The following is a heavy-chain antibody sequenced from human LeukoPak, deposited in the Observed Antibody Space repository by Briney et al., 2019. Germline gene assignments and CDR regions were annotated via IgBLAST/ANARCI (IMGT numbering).Heavy chain of an antibody. Sequence: PGGSLRLSCAASGFTFSSYSMNWVRQAPGKGLEWVSSISSSSSYIYYADSVEGRFTISRDNAKNSLYLQMNSLRAEDTAVYYCARSGVYGSGSYYTYKFWGQGTLVTVSS. CDR3: ARSGVYGSGSYYTYKF. CDR1: GFTFSSYS. CDR2: ISSSSSYI. D-gene: IGHD3-10*01. J-gene: IGHJ4*02. V-gene: IGHV3-21*01.